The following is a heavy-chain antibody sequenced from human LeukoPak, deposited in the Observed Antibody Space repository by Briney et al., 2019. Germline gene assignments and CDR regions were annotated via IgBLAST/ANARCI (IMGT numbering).Heavy chain of an antibody. CDR3: ARALGMAALDY. CDR1: GFTFSSYG. Sequence: SLRLSCAASGFTFSSYGMHWVRQAPGKGLEWVAVISYDGSNKYYADSVKGRFTISRDNSKNTLYLQMNSLRAEDTAVYYCARALGMAALDYWGQGTLVTVSS. V-gene: IGHV3-30*03. CDR2: ISYDGSNK. J-gene: IGHJ4*02. D-gene: IGHD6-25*01.